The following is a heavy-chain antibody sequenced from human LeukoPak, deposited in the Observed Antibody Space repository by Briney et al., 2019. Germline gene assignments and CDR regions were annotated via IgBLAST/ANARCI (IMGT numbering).Heavy chain of an antibody. Sequence: GGSLRLSCAASGFTVSRNYMSWVRQAPGKGLEWMGGIIPIFGTANYAQKFQGRVTITTDESTSTAYMELSSLRSEDTAVYYCAREVRSSTSCYTSSLCSGYYFDYWGQGTLVTVSS. D-gene: IGHD2-2*02. V-gene: IGHV1-69*05. CDR3: AREVRSSTSCYTSSLCSGYYFDY. CDR2: IIPIFGTA. CDR1: GFTVSRNY. J-gene: IGHJ4*02.